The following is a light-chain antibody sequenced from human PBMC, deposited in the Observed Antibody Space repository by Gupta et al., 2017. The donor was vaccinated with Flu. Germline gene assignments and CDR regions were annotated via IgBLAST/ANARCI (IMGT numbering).Light chain of an antibody. CDR3: QQYDSTWT. CDR1: QSISSW. V-gene: IGKV1-5*03. CDR2: IAS. J-gene: IGKJ1*01. Sequence: LTHSLSTLYASVGDRVTITFRASQSISSWLAWYQQKPGRAPKLLIYIASSLQSGVPFRFSGSGSGTEFALTISSLQPEDVATYYCQQYDSTWTFGQGTMVELK.